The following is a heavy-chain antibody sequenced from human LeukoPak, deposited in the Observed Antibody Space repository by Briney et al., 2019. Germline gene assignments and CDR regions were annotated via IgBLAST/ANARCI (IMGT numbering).Heavy chain of an antibody. CDR2: IFSYNGQT. CDR1: GHTANTYG. J-gene: IGHJ6*03. CDR3: ANVAKGRYFFYYMDV. V-gene: IGHV1-18*01. D-gene: IGHD5-12*01. Sequence: ASVKVSCKASGHTANTYGFSWVRQAPGQGLEWIGWIFSYNGQTKYADKFQGRVTMTTDTSKTIAYMELRSLRSDDTAVYFCANVAKGRYFFYYMDVWGKATTVTVS.